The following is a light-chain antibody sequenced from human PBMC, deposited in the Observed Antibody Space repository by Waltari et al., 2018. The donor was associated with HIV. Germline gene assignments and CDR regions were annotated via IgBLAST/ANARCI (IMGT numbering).Light chain of an antibody. Sequence: EIVMTQSPATLSVSPGERATLSCRASQSIGSDVAWYQQKPGQAPRLIIYGASTRATGIPARFSGSGSGTEFTLTISSLQSEDFAVYSCQQYNNWPPMYTFGQGTKLEIK. CDR2: GAS. CDR3: QQYNNWPPMYT. J-gene: IGKJ2*01. CDR1: QSIGSD. V-gene: IGKV3-15*01.